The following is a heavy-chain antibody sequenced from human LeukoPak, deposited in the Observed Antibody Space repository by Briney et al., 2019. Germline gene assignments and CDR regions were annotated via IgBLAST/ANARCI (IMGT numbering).Heavy chain of an antibody. CDR3: ATDRDPYGSGSYSEFDP. CDR1: GYTFTSYG. V-gene: IGHV1-18*01. Sequence: ASVKVPCKASGYTFTSYGFSWVRQAPGQGLEWMGWISAYNGNTNYAQKFQGRVTMTEDTSTDTAYMELSSLRSEDTAVYYCATDRDPYGSGSYSEFDPWGQGTLVTVSS. D-gene: IGHD3-10*01. CDR2: ISAYNGNT. J-gene: IGHJ5*02.